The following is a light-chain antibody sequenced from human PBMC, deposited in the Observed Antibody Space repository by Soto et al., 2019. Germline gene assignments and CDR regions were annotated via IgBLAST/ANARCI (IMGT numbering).Light chain of an antibody. V-gene: IGKV1-5*03. CDR1: QSISTW. Sequence: DIQMTQSPSTLSASVGDRVTIACRASQSISTWLAWYQQKPGKAPKLLIYKASILESGVPSRFSSSGSATEFTLTISSLQPEDFASYYCQQYETFPLTFGGGTKVEIK. J-gene: IGKJ4*01. CDR3: QQYETFPLT. CDR2: KAS.